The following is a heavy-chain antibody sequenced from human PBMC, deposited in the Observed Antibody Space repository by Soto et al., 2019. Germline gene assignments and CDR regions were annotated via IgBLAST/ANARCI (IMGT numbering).Heavy chain of an antibody. CDR1: GGSISSYY. J-gene: IGHJ4*02. D-gene: IGHD1-26*01. V-gene: IGHV4-59*01. CDR3: ARSIVGATFDY. Sequence: KASETLSLTCIVSGGSISSYYWSWIRQPPGKGLYWIGYIYYSVITSXXPSLNSRXXISVDTSKNHXSLKLXPITAAYTAVYYCARSIVGATFDYWGQGTLVTVS. CDR2: IYYSVIT.